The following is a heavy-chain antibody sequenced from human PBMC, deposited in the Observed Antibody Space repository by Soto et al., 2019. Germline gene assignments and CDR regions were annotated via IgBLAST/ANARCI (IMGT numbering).Heavy chain of an antibody. D-gene: IGHD5-18*01. Sequence: SETLSLTCTVSGGSISSGNYYWSWIRQPPGKGLEWIGFISYSGSTYYSLSLKSRVTISVDTSKSQFSRNLSFVTAADTAVYYCATMGTPATGLYYFDYWGQGTLVTVSS. V-gene: IGHV4-30-4*01. CDR3: ATMGTPATGLYYFDY. CDR1: GGSISSGNYY. CDR2: ISYSGST. J-gene: IGHJ4*02.